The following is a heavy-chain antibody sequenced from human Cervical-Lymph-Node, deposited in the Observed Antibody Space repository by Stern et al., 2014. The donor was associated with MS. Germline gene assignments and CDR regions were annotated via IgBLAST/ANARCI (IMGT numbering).Heavy chain of an antibody. D-gene: IGHD6-13*01. J-gene: IGHJ5*02. CDR1: GGPFSKVP. Sequence: VQLVESGAEVTKPGTSVQVSCKASGGPFSKVPSSWVRQAPGQVLEWMGGVFPVFGTPTYAQEFRGRVTITADVSTSTVYMELSSLRSDDTAVYYCALSSETSDRWYSLGYDLWGQGTLVTVSS. CDR3: ALSSETSDRWYSLGYDL. CDR2: VFPVFGTP. V-gene: IGHV1-69*01.